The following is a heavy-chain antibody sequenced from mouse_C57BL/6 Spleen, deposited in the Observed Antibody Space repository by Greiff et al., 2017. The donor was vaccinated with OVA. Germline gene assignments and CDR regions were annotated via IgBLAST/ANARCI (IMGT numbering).Heavy chain of an antibody. V-gene: IGHV1-64*01. CDR3: ASLQAWFAY. Sequence: QVQLQQPGAELVKPGASVKLSCKASGYTFTSYWMHWVKQRPGQGLEWIGMIHPNSGSTNYNEKFKSKATLPVDKSSSTAYMQPSSLTSEDSAVYYCASLQAWFAYWGQGTLVTVSA. CDR1: GYTFTSYW. J-gene: IGHJ3*01. CDR2: IHPNSGST.